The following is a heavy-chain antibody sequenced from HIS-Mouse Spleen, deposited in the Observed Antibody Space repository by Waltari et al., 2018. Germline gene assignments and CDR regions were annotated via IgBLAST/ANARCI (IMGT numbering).Heavy chain of an antibody. CDR2: IYSGGST. V-gene: IGHV3-53*02. CDR3: ARHYYYGSGSYYFDY. D-gene: IGHD3-10*01. J-gene: IGHJ4*02. CDR1: GFTVGSTY. Sequence: EVQLVETGGGLIQPGGSLRLSCAASGFTVGSTYMSWVLQAPGKGLECVAVIYSGGSTYYADSVKGRFTISRDNSKNTLYLQMNSLRAEDTAVYYCARHYYYGSGSYYFDYWGQGTLVTVSS.